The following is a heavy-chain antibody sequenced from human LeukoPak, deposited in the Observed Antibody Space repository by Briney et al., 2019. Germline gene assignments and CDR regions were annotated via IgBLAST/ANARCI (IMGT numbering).Heavy chain of an antibody. D-gene: IGHD3-22*01. Sequence: PGGSLRLSCAASGITFSSYAMSWVRQAPGKGLEWVANIKQDGSEKYYVDSVKGRFTISRDNAKNSLYLQMNSLRAEDTAVYYCARGGDYYDSSTPIFDIWGQGTMVTVSS. V-gene: IGHV3-7*01. J-gene: IGHJ3*02. CDR2: IKQDGSEK. CDR1: GITFSSYA. CDR3: ARGGDYYDSSTPIFDI.